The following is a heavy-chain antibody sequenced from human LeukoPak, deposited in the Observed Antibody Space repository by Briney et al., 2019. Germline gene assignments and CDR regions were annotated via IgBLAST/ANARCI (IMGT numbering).Heavy chain of an antibody. Sequence: ASVKVSCKASGYTFTSYGISWVRQAPGQGLEWMGWISAYNGNTNYAQKLQGRVTMTTDTSTSTAYMELRSLRSDDTAVYYCARDYSSSWYMGMGYWGQGTLVTVSS. V-gene: IGHV1-18*01. CDR3: ARDYSSSWYMGMGY. CDR1: GYTFTSYG. D-gene: IGHD6-13*01. CDR2: ISAYNGNT. J-gene: IGHJ4*02.